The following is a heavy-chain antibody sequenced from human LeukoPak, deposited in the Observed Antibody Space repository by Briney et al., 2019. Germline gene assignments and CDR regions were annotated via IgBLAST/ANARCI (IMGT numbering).Heavy chain of an antibody. D-gene: IGHD4-23*01. CDR1: GGSISSSSYY. CDR2: IYYSGST. Sequence: SETLSLTCTVSGGSISSSSYYWGWIRQPPGKGLEWIGIIYYSGSTYYNLSLKSRVTISVDTSKNQFSLKLSSVTAADTAVYYCARDNGGNSDYWGQGTLVTVSS. CDR3: ARDNGGNSDY. J-gene: IGHJ4*02. V-gene: IGHV4-39*07.